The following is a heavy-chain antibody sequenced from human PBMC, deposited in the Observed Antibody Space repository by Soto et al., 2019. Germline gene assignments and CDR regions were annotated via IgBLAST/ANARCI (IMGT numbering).Heavy chain of an antibody. CDR1: GFTFSDYY. D-gene: IGHD2-2*01. Sequence: SCAASGFTFSDYYMNWIRQAPGKGLEWISYISSSGSTIHSADSVKGRFTISRDNAKNSLYLQMNSLRAEDTAVYYCARDKGYCSSTSCSRAYWGRGTLVTVSS. CDR3: ARDKGYCSSTSCSRAY. V-gene: IGHV3-11*01. CDR2: ISSSGSTI. J-gene: IGHJ4*02.